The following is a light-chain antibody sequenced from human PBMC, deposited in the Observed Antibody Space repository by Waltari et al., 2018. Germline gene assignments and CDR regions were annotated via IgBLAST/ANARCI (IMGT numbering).Light chain of an antibody. J-gene: IGKJ3*01. CDR3: QQANSFPVT. CDR2: LAS. CDR1: QSLLHSNGYNY. Sequence: DILMTQSPLSLPVTPGEPASISCRSSQSLLHSNGYNYLEWYLQKPGQSPQLLIYLASNRASGVPSRFSGGRSGTNFTLTITSLQPEDFATYYCQQANSFPVTFGPGTTVDIK. V-gene: IGKV2-28*01.